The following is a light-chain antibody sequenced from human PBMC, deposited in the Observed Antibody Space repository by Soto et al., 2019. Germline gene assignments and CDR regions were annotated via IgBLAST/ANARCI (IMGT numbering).Light chain of an antibody. V-gene: IGKV3-11*01. J-gene: IGKJ4*01. CDR3: QQRSTWPLT. CDR2: DAS. CDR1: QSVSSY. Sequence: EIVLTQSPATLSLSPGERATLSCRATQSVSSYLAWYQHKPGQAPRLLIYDASNRATGIPARFSGSGSGTDFTHTISSLEPEDFAVYYYQQRSTWPLTFGGGTKVEIK.